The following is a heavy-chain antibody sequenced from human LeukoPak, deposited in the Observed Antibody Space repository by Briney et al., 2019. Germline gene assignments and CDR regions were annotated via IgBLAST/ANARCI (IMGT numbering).Heavy chain of an antibody. CDR3: ARDRTGRNTAQDDY. Sequence: SETLSLTCTVSGGSISSSSYYWGWIRQPPGKGLEWIGSIYYSGSTYYNPSHKSRVTISVDTSKNQFSLKLTSVTAADTAVYYCARDRTGRNTAQDDYWGQGTLVTVSS. CDR1: GGSISSSSYY. V-gene: IGHV4-39*07. D-gene: IGHD5-18*01. CDR2: IYYSGST. J-gene: IGHJ4*02.